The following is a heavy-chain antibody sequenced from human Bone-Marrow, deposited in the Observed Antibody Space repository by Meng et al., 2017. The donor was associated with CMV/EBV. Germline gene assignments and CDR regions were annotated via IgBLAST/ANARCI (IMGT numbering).Heavy chain of an antibody. D-gene: IGHD4-11*01. V-gene: IGHV3-21*01. J-gene: IGHJ6*01. CDR2: ISSSSSYI. CDR3: ARDSNHNSYYYYGMDV. CDR1: GFTFSSYW. Sequence: GGSLRLSCAASGFTFSSYWMHWVRQAPGKGLEWVSSISSSSSYIYYADSVKGRFTISRDNAKNSLYLQMNSLRAEDTAVYYCARDSNHNSYYYYGMDVWGQGTTVTVSS.